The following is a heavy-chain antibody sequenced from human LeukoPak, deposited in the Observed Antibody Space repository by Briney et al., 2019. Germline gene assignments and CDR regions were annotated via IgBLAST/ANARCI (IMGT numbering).Heavy chain of an antibody. J-gene: IGHJ4*02. CDR2: ISAYNGNT. D-gene: IGHD6-6*01. CDR1: GYTITSYG. Sequence: ASVKVSCKASGYTITSYGINWVRQAPGQGLERMGWISAYNGNTNYAQKLQGRVTMTTDTSRSTAYMELRSLRSDDTAVYYCARISSSSFSRLDYWGQGTLVTVSS. V-gene: IGHV1-18*01. CDR3: ARISSSSFSRLDY.